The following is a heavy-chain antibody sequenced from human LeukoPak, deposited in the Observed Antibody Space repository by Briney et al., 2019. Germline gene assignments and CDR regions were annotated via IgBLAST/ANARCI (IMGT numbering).Heavy chain of an antibody. CDR1: GFTFSNYA. J-gene: IGHJ4*02. Sequence: GGSLRLSCAASGFTFSNYAMSWVRQAPGKGLEWVSAISGSGGSTYYADSVKGRFTISRDNSKNTLFLQMNSLRAEDTAVYYCAKAGAVVVVAAKYFDYWGQGTLVTVSS. CDR2: ISGSGGST. D-gene: IGHD2-15*01. CDR3: AKAGAVVVVAAKYFDY. V-gene: IGHV3-23*01.